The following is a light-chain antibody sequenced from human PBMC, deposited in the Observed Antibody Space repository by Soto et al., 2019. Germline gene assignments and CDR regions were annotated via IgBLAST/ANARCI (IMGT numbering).Light chain of an antibody. CDR1: SVDFGRYNY. J-gene: IGLJ1*01. V-gene: IGLV2-8*01. Sequence: QAALNQPPSASGSPGQSVTISCTCPSVDFGRYNYVSCYQHHPGKAPKLIIYQVTQRPSGVPDRFSGSKSGNTASLTVSGLQTEDEADYYCTSYAGRNNPVFGPGTKVTVL. CDR2: QVT. CDR3: TSYAGRNNPV.